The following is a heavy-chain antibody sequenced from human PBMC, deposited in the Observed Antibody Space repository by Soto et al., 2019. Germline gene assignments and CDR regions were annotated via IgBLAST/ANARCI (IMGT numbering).Heavy chain of an antibody. J-gene: IGHJ4*02. Sequence: GGSLRLSCAASGFTFSDYWMHWVRQAPGKGLVWVSRINSDGSSTSYADSVKGRFTISRDNAKNTLYLQVNSLSAEDTAVYYCTSDTIVTADYWGQGTLVTVSS. D-gene: IGHD2-21*02. V-gene: IGHV3-74*01. CDR2: INSDGSST. CDR3: TSDTIVTADY. CDR1: GFTFSDYW.